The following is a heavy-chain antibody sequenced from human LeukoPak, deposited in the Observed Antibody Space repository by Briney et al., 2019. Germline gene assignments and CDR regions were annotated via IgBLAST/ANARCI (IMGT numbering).Heavy chain of an antibody. V-gene: IGHV3-48*01. CDR2: ISSSSSTI. Sequence: PGRSLRLSCAASGFTFSSYSMNWVRQAPGKGLEWVSYISSSSSTIYYADSVKGRFTISRDNAKNSLYLQMNSLRAEDTAVYYCARDLGSGYYLYYFDYWGQGTLVTVSS. CDR3: ARDLGSGYYLYYFDY. CDR1: GFTFSSYS. D-gene: IGHD3-3*01. J-gene: IGHJ4*02.